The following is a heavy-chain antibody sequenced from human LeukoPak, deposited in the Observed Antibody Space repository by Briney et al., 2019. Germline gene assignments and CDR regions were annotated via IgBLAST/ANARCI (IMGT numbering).Heavy chain of an antibody. Sequence: GGSLRLSCAASGLTFSGYAMSWVRQAPGKGLEWVSTISGSGDSPDYADSVKGRFTISRDNSKNTLYLQMNSLRAEDTAVYYCAKRGGIVVVTNYFDYWGQGTLVIVSS. CDR1: GLTFSGYA. J-gene: IGHJ4*02. CDR2: ISGSGDSP. CDR3: AKRGGIVVVTNYFDY. D-gene: IGHD2-21*02. V-gene: IGHV3-23*01.